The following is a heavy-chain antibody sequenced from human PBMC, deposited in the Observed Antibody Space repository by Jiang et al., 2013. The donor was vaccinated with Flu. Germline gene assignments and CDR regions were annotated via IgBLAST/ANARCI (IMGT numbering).Heavy chain of an antibody. D-gene: IGHD3-22*01. CDR1: GFSLTTGGMC. CDR3: ARINQVGEEEYSTSNGYYYDAFDL. CDR2: IDWDDDK. Sequence: KPTQTLTLTCTFSGFSLTTGGMCVSWIRQPPGKALEWLARIDWDDDKYYNTSLKTRLTISKDTSKNKVVLTMTNVDPADTATYYCARINQVGEEEYSTSNGYYYDAFDLWGQGTMVTVSS. V-gene: IGHV2-70*11. J-gene: IGHJ3*01.